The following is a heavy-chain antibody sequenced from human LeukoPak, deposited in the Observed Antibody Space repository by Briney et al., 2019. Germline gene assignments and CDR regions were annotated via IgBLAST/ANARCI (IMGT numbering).Heavy chain of an antibody. Sequence: GGSLRLSCAASGFTFSNYAMSWVRQAPGKGLEWVSVFYSGGGNTNYANSVKGRFTISRDNSKNTLYLQMNSLRAEDTAVYYCARERYCGGDCYSFAFDIWGQGTMVTVSS. D-gene: IGHD2-21*02. CDR3: ARERYCGGDCYSFAFDI. CDR2: FYSGGGNT. J-gene: IGHJ3*02. V-gene: IGHV3-23*03. CDR1: GFTFSNYA.